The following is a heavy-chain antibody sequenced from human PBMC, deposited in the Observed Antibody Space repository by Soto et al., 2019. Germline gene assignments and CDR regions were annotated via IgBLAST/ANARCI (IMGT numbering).Heavy chain of an antibody. CDR2: TSSSGATI. V-gene: IGHV3-11*01. Sequence: QAQLVESGGGLVKAGGSQRLSCTASAFTFSDYYMNWIRQAPGKRPEWVSYTSSSGATINYADSVKGRVAISRDNTKNTLYLQMNNLRAEDTAVYYCVRENRKVEYCSTTSCPFDYWGQGSLVTVS. D-gene: IGHD2-2*01. J-gene: IGHJ4*02. CDR1: AFTFSDYY. CDR3: VRENRKVEYCSTTSCPFDY.